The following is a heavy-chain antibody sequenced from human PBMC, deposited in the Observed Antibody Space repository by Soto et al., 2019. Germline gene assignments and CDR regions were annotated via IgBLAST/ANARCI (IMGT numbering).Heavy chain of an antibody. CDR1: GFTFSSYA. CDR3: AKASRLTIAAAGVFDY. CDR2: ISGSGGST. J-gene: IGHJ4*02. Sequence: VQLLESGGGLVQPGGSLRLSCAASGFTFSSYAMSWVRQAPGKGLEWVSAISGSGGSTYYADSVKGRFTIYRNNSKNTLYLQMNSLRAEDTAVYYCAKASRLTIAAAGVFDYWGQGTLVTVSS. V-gene: IGHV3-23*01. D-gene: IGHD6-13*01.